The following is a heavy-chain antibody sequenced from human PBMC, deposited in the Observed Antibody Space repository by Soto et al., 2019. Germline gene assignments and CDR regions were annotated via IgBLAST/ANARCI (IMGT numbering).Heavy chain of an antibody. CDR1: GGSISNYY. V-gene: IGHV4-39*01. J-gene: IGHJ6*02. CDR3: ARLGGYCSTTGCYGYYAMDV. D-gene: IGHD2-2*01. Sequence: SETLSLTCTVSGGSISNYYWGWIRQPPGKGLEWIGSIYYSGNTYYNPSLKSRVTMSVDTSKNQFSLKLSSVTAADTAVYYCARLGGYCSTTGCYGYYAMDVWGQGTTVTVSS. CDR2: IYYSGNT.